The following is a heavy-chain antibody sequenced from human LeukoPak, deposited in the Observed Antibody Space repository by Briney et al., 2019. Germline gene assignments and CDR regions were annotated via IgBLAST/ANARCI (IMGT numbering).Heavy chain of an antibody. Sequence: PGGSLRLSCAASGFTFSAYWMNWVRQAPGRGLEWVANINQDERQKYSLDSVKGRFTIYRDNPKNSLYLQMNSLREEDTAMYYCARGPSGYNAGKFDSWGQGVLVTVSS. CDR2: INQDERQK. CDR3: ARGPSGYNAGKFDS. D-gene: IGHD5-18*01. V-gene: IGHV3-7*01. CDR1: GFTFSAYW. J-gene: IGHJ4*02.